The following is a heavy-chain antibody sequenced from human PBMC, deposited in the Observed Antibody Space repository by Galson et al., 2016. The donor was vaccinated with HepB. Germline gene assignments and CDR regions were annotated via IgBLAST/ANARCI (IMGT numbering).Heavy chain of an antibody. Sequence: SLRLSCAASGFSFSNSGMRWVRQAPGRGLEWVSGITRSGDATHYADFVKGRFTISRDNCKNTLYLQMSSLRTEDTAVYYCAREYRNSWLNFWYFDLWGRGTLVTVSS. CDR2: ITRSGDAT. D-gene: IGHD6-13*01. J-gene: IGHJ2*01. CDR3: AREYRNSWLNFWYFDL. V-gene: IGHV3-23*01. CDR1: GFSFSNSG.